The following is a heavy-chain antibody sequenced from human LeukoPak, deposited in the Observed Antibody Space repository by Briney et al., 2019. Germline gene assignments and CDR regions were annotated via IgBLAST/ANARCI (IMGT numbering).Heavy chain of an antibody. CDR3: AKVRIAVAGTEGDDY. J-gene: IGHJ4*02. D-gene: IGHD6-19*01. Sequence: PGGSLRLSCAASGFTFSSYGMHWVRQAPGKGLEWVAVISYDGSNKYYADSVKGRFTISRDNSKNTLYLQMNSLRAEDTAVYYRAKVRIAVAGTEGDDYWGQGTLVTVSS. CDR2: ISYDGSNK. V-gene: IGHV3-30*18. CDR1: GFTFSSYG.